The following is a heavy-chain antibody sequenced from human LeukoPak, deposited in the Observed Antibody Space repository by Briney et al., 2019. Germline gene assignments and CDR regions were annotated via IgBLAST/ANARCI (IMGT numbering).Heavy chain of an antibody. D-gene: IGHD5-18*01. CDR3: ARAPRGYSSGYLDF. V-gene: IGHV1-18*04. Sequence: ASVKVSCKASGYTFTSYGISWVRQAPGQGLEWMGWISGHNGNTNYAQKVQGRVNMTTDTSTSTAYMELRSLRSDDTAVYYCARAPRGYSSGYLDFWGQGLLVTVSS. J-gene: IGHJ4*02. CDR1: GYTFTSYG. CDR2: ISGHNGNT.